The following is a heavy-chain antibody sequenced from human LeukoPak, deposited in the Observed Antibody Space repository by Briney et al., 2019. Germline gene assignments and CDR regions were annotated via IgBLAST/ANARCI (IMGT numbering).Heavy chain of an antibody. CDR1: GFTFNTFN. CDR2: ITSGGDYI. J-gene: IGHJ4*02. D-gene: IGHD3-9*01. V-gene: IGHV3-21*01. CDR3: TRGHYDVLAASYKWTPDY. Sequence: GGSLRLSCAASGFTFNTFNMNWVRQAPGKGLGWVSSITSGGDYIYYADSVKGRFTTSRDNAKNSLSLQLNSLRVEDTAVYYCTRGHYDVLAASYKWTPDYWGQGTLVTVSS.